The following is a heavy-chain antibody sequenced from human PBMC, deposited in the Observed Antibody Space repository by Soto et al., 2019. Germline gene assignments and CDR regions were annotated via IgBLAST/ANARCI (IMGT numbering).Heavy chain of an antibody. CDR3: ARDDYKDGGNNWFDP. J-gene: IGHJ5*02. V-gene: IGHV4-4*07. CDR2: IYTKERT. CDR1: GGSITNYY. D-gene: IGHD3-16*01. Sequence: ASETLSLTCTVSGGSITNYYWSWIRQPAGKGLEWIGRIYTKERTNYNLSFRNRVTMSVDTSKNQFSLKLDAVTAADTAVYYCARDDYKDGGNNWFDPWGPGTPVTVSS.